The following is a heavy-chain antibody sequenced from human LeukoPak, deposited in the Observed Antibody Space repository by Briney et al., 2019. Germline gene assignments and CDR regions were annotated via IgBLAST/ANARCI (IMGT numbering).Heavy chain of an antibody. Sequence: ASVKVSCKASGGTFSSYAISWVRQAPGQGLEWXXXXIPIFGIANYAQKFQGRVTITADKSTSTAYMELSSLRSEDTAVYYCAREGYDSSGQSGIFVYWGQGTLVTVSS. J-gene: IGHJ4*02. CDR2: XIPIFGIA. D-gene: IGHD3-22*01. CDR3: AREGYDSSGQSGIFVY. CDR1: GGTFSSYA. V-gene: IGHV1-69*10.